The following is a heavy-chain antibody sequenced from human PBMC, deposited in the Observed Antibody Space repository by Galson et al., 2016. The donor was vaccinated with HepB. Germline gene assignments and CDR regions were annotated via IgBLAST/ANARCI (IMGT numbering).Heavy chain of an antibody. V-gene: IGHV4-59*01. CDR2: SYYSGNT. CDR3: ARGFGEFFVEY. D-gene: IGHD3-10*01. Sequence: ETLSLTCTVSGGSIRSYYWSWIRQPPGKGLEWTGYSYYSGNTNYNPSLKSRVTISVDTSKNQFSLKLSSVTAADTAVYYCARGFGEFFVEYWGQGTLVTVSS. CDR1: GGSIRSYY. J-gene: IGHJ4*02.